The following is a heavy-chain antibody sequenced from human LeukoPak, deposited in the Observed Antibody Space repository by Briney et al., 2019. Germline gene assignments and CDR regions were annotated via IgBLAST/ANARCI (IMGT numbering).Heavy chain of an antibody. Sequence: ASVKVSCKASGYTFTSYGISWVRQAPGQGLESVGWISAYNGNTNYAQKLHGRVTMTTDTSTSTAYMELRSLRSDDTAVYYCARDPRTMVRGVYFDYWGQGTLVTVSS. CDR1: GYTFTSYG. CDR3: ARDPRTMVRGVYFDY. D-gene: IGHD3-10*01. V-gene: IGHV1-18*04. J-gene: IGHJ4*02. CDR2: ISAYNGNT.